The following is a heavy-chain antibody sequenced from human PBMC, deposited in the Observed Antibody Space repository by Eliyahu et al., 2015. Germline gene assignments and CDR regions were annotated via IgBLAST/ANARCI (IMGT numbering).Heavy chain of an antibody. V-gene: IGHV1-46*01. CDR2: INPSAGNT. J-gene: IGHJ4*02. Sequence: QVQLVXSGAEVKKPGAXVKVXCXASGYTXTSYXIHXVRQAPGQGFEWLXIINPSAGNTKNAQKFRDRVSMTRDTSTNTVYMELSSLRSDDTAVYYCAGSGDDSDFDYWGQGTLVTVSS. CDR3: AGSGDDSDFDY. D-gene: IGHD2-21*02. CDR1: GYTXTSYX.